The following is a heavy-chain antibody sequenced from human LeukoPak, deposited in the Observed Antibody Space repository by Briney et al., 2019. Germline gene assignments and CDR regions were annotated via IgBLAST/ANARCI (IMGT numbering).Heavy chain of an antibody. Sequence: SETLSLTCTVSGGSISSHYWNWIRQPPGKGLEWIGYIYYSGSTNYNPSLKSRVTISVDTSKNQFFLILSSVTAADTAVYYCARVRDGYNYGGFDYWGQGTLVTVSS. V-gene: IGHV4-59*11. CDR1: GGSISSHY. J-gene: IGHJ4*02. CDR2: IYYSGST. CDR3: ARVRDGYNYGGFDY. D-gene: IGHD5-24*01.